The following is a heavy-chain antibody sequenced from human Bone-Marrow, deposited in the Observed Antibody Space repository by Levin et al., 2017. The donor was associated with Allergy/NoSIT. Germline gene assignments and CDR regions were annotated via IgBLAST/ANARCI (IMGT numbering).Heavy chain of an antibody. V-gene: IGHV3-33*01. J-gene: IGHJ4*02. CDR1: GFTFSSYG. CDR2: IWYDGSNK. D-gene: IGHD3-10*01. CDR3: ARDVRLPSITMVQGVIRGFDY. Sequence: GGSLRLSCAASGFTFSSYGMHWVRQAPGKGLEWVAVIWYDGSNKYYADSVKGRFTISRDNSKNTLYLQMNSLRAEDTAVYYCARDVRLPSITMVQGVIRGFDYWGQGTLVTVSS.